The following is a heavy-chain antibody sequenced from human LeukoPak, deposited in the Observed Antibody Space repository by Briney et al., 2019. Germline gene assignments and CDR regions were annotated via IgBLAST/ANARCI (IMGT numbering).Heavy chain of an antibody. J-gene: IGHJ4*02. D-gene: IGHD6-19*01. CDR1: GFTFSSYS. V-gene: IGHV3-21*01. Sequence: GGSLRLSCAASGFTFSSYSMNWVRQAPGKGLEWVSSISSSSSYIYYADSVKGRSTISRDNAKNSLYLQMNSLRAEDTAVYYCARAGGYSSGWSPFDYWGQGTLVTVSS. CDR2: ISSSSSYI. CDR3: ARAGGYSSGWSPFDY.